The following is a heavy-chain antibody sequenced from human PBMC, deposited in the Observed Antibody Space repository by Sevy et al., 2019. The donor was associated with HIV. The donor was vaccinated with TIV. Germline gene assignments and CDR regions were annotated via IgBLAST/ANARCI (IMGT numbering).Heavy chain of an antibody. J-gene: IGHJ6*02. CDR2: SRNKANSYTT. Sequence: GGSLRLSCAASGFTFSDHYMDWVRQAPGKGLEWIGRSRNKANSYTTGCAASVKGRFTISRDESKNSLYLQMNSLKSEDTAIYYCTRALIVVAGFFRYYHGMDVWGQGTTVTVSS. CDR3: TRALIVVAGFFRYYHGMDV. D-gene: IGHD6-19*01. V-gene: IGHV3-72*01. CDR1: GFTFSDHY.